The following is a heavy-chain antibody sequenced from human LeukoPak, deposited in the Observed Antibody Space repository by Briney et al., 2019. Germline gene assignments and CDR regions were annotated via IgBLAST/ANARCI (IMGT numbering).Heavy chain of an antibody. J-gene: IGHJ4*02. CDR1: PDSTTRNL. CDR2: IQRSGST. D-gene: IGHD1-14*01. V-gene: IGHV4-4*02. CDR3: AREIVGGFNPGAY. Sequence: SETLSLTCTVSPDSTTRNLWSWVRQPPGKGREWIGEIQRSGSTNYNPSLQSRVTISIDRSKNQIALELSSVTSADTAVYYCAREIVGGFNPGAYWGQGTLVTVSS.